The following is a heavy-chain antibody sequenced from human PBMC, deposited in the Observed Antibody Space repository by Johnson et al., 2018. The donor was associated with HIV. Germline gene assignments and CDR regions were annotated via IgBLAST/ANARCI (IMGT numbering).Heavy chain of an antibody. D-gene: IGHD6-13*01. Sequence: VQLVESGGGLVQPGGSLRLSCAASGFTFSSYWMSWVRQAPGKGLEWVANIKQDGSEKYYVDSVKGRFTISRDNAKNSLYLQMNGLRAEDTAVYYCARGLAADAFDIWGQGTMVTVSS. CDR1: GFTFSSYW. CDR3: ARGLAADAFDI. CDR2: IKQDGSEK. J-gene: IGHJ3*02. V-gene: IGHV3-7*02.